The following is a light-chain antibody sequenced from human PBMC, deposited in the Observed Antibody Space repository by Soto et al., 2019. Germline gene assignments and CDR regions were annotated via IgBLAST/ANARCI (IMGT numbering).Light chain of an antibody. CDR3: QQYGATLWT. V-gene: IGKV3-20*01. CDR2: GAS. J-gene: IGKJ1*01. CDR1: QSVSSNY. Sequence: EIVLTQSPGALSSSPGETITRSCRASQSVSSNYLAWYQQKPGQAPRLLVYGASSRATGIPDRFSGSGSGTDFTLTIIRLEPEDFAVYYCQQYGATLWTFGQGTKVDIK.